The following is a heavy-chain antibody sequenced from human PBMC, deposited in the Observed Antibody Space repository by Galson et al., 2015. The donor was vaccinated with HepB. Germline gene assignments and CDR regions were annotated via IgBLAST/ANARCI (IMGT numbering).Heavy chain of an antibody. Sequence: SVKVSCKASGYTFTSYAMNWVRQAPGQGLEWMGWINTNTGNPTYAQGFTGRFVFSLDTSVSTAYLQISCLKDEDTAVYYCARTLDSSGWEPFDYWGQGTLVTVSS. V-gene: IGHV7-4-1*02. CDR2: INTNTGNP. D-gene: IGHD6-19*01. CDR3: ARTLDSSGWEPFDY. CDR1: GYTFTSYA. J-gene: IGHJ4*02.